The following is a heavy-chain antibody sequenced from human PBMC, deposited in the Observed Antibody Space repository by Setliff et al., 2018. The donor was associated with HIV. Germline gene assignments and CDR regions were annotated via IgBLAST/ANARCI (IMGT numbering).Heavy chain of an antibody. D-gene: IGHD2-2*01. CDR1: GFSLSTSGVG. Sequence: GPTLVNPTQTLTLTCTFSGFSLSTSGVGVGWIRQPPGKALEWLALIYWDDDKRYSPSLESRLTITKDTSKNQVVLTMTNMDPVDTATYYCAHSYCSSTSCYPHYYYYMDVWGKGTTVTVS. CDR3: AHSYCSSTSCYPHYYYYMDV. CDR2: IYWDDDK. J-gene: IGHJ6*03. V-gene: IGHV2-5*02.